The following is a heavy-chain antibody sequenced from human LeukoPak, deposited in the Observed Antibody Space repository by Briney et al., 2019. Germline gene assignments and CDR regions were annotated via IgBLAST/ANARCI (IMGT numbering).Heavy chain of an antibody. CDR2: ISYDGSNK. D-gene: IGHD4-23*01. J-gene: IGHJ4*02. V-gene: IGHV3-30*04. CDR1: GFTFSSYA. Sequence: GGSLRLSCAASGFTFSSYAMHWVRQAPGKGLEWVAVISYDGSNKYYADSVKGRFTISRDNSKNTLYLQMNSLRAEDTAGYYCGGACSPGNAFIDFWGKGTLVTVSS. CDR3: GGACSPGNAFIDF.